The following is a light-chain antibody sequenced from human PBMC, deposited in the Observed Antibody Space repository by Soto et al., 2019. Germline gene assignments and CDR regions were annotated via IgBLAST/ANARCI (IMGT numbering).Light chain of an antibody. CDR2: KAS. CDR1: QTISSW. Sequence: IGMTHSAASLSGKVLNRVTITFRASQTISSWLAWYQQKPGKAPKLLIYKASTLKSGVPSRFSGSGSGTEFTLTISSLQPDDFATYYCQHYNSYSEAFGQGTKVDIK. J-gene: IGKJ1*01. V-gene: IGKV1-5*03. CDR3: QHYNSYSEA.